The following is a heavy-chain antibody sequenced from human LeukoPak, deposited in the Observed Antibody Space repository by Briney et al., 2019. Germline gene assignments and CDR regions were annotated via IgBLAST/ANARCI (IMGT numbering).Heavy chain of an antibody. J-gene: IGHJ4*02. V-gene: IGHV3-74*01. CDR1: GFSFSVYW. D-gene: IGHD2-15*01. CDR3: ARPSFTQGSYFDY. CDR2: IKTDGSIT. Sequence: SGGSLRLSCAASGFSFSVYWMHWVRQAPGKGPVWVSRIKTDGSITDYADFVKGRFTISRDNAENSLYLQMNSLSAEDTAVYYCARPSFTQGSYFDYWGEGTLVTVSS.